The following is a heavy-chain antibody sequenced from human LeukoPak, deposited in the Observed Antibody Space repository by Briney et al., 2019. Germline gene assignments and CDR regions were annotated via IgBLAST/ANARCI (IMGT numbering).Heavy chain of an antibody. J-gene: IGHJ4*02. CDR2: INHSGST. CDR3: ARGRFEYYYGSGSYDY. D-gene: IGHD3-10*01. CDR1: GGSFSGYY. Sequence: PSETLPLTCAVYGGSFSGYYWSWIRQPPGKGLEWIGEINHSGSTNYNPSLKSRVTISVDTSKNQFSLKLSSVTAADTAVYYCARGRFEYYYGSGSYDYWGQGTLVTVSS. V-gene: IGHV4-34*01.